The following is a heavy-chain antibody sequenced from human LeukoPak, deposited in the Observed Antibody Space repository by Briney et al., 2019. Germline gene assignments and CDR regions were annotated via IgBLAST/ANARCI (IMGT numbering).Heavy chain of an antibody. Sequence: GGSLRLSCAASGFTFSSYSMNWVRQAPGKGLEWVSYISSSSSTIYYADSVKGRFTISRDNAKNSLYLQMNSLRAEDTAVYYCAREDYYGSGTEGDYWGQGTLVTVSS. D-gene: IGHD3-10*01. CDR3: AREDYYGSGTEGDY. J-gene: IGHJ4*02. CDR1: GFTFSSYS. CDR2: ISSSSSTI. V-gene: IGHV3-48*04.